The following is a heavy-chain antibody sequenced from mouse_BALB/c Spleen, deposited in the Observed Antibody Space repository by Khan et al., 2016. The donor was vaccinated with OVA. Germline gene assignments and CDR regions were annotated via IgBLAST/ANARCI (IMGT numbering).Heavy chain of an antibody. CDR3: ASYRYDYFDY. CDR2: IYPGDGDT. J-gene: IGHJ2*01. V-gene: IGHV1-87*01. CDR1: GYTFTTYW. D-gene: IGHD2-14*01. Sequence: VQLQQSGAELARPGASVKLSCKASGYTFTTYWMQWVKQRPGQGLEWIWTIYPGDGDTRYTQNFKGKATLTADKSSSTAYMQLSSLTSEDSAVYYCASYRYDYFDYWGQGTTLTVSS.